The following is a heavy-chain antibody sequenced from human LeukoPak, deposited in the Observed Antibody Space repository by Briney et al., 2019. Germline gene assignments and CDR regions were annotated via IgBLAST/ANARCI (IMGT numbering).Heavy chain of an antibody. Sequence: AGGSLRLSCAASGFTFSSYGMHWVRQAPGKGLEWVAVIWYDGSNKYYADSVKGRFTISRDNSKNTLYLQMNSLRAEDTAAYYCARDGGTYYDYVWGSYRYNPPDYWGQGTLVTVSS. D-gene: IGHD3-16*02. CDR1: GFTFSSYG. V-gene: IGHV3-33*01. CDR3: ARDGGTYYDYVWGSYRYNPPDY. CDR2: IWYDGSNK. J-gene: IGHJ4*02.